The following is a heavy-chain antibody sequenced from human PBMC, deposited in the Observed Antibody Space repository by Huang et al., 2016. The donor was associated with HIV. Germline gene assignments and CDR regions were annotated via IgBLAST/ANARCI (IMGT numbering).Heavy chain of an antibody. CDR3: AAGGYSTSWYYYYYYYMDV. Sequence: EVQLVESGGGLVKAGTSLRISCAVSGFTVGKGGVTWVRQGPGKWMEWGSRIKSKTDGETTSYSEPVKGKFTVSRDDSKNTLYLQMNSLQTEDTAVYYCAAGGYSTSWYYYYYYYMDVWGKGTTVTVSS. D-gene: IGHD1-26*01. CDR1: GFTVGKGG. V-gene: IGHV3-15*01. CDR2: IKSKTDGETT. J-gene: IGHJ6*03.